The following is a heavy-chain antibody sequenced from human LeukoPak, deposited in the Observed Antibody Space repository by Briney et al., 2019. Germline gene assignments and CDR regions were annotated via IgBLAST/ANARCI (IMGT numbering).Heavy chain of an antibody. J-gene: IGHJ5*02. CDR1: GGSISSTSYY. Sequence: SETLSLTCVVSGGSISSTSYYWGWLRQPPGKGLEWFGSIYYSGSTYYSPSLKSRVTISVDTSKNQFSLKLSSVTAADTAVYYGARLLRVGYCSTTTCNWFDPWGQGTLVTVSS. CDR2: IYYSGST. D-gene: IGHD2-2*03. V-gene: IGHV4-39*07. CDR3: ARLLRVGYCSTTTCNWFDP.